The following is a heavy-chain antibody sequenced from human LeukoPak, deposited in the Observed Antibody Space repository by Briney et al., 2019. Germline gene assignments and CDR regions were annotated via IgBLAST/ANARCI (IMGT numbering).Heavy chain of an antibody. CDR1: GFTFSSYA. CDR2: ISSNGRST. J-gene: IGHJ4*02. CDR3: ARGPMFRGVIDY. V-gene: IGHV3-64*01. Sequence: GGSLRLSCAASGFTFSSYAMHWVRQAPGKGLEYVSAISSNGRSTYYANSVKGRFTISRDNSKITLYLQMGSLRAEDMAVYYCARGPMFRGVIDYWAQGTLVTVSS. D-gene: IGHD3-10*01.